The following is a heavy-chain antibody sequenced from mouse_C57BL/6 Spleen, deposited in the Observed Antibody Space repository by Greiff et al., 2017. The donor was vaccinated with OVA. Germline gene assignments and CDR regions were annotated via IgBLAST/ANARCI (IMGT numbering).Heavy chain of an antibody. CDR3: ARGDGNYVAMDY. CDR2: IYPRSGNT. CDR1: GYTFTSYG. J-gene: IGHJ4*01. D-gene: IGHD2-1*01. Sequence: QVQLKQSGAELARPGASVKLSCKASGYTFTSYGISWVKQRTGQGLEWIGEIYPRSGNTYYNEKFKGKATLTADKSSSTAYMELRSLTSEDSAVYFCARGDGNYVAMDYWGQGTSVTVSS. V-gene: IGHV1-81*01.